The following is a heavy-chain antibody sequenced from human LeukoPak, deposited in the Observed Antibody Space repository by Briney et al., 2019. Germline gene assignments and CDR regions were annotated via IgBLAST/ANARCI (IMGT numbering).Heavy chain of an antibody. CDR1: GGTFSRNA. CDR2: ISAYNGNT. CDR3: ARDLSWGSSSWSAIYFDY. Sequence: VASVKVSCKASGGTFSRNAISWVRQAPGQGLEWMGWISAYNGNTNYAQKLQGRVTMTTDTSTSTAYMELRSLRSDDTAVYYCARDLSWGSSSWSAIYFDYWGQGTLVTVSS. V-gene: IGHV1-18*01. J-gene: IGHJ4*02. D-gene: IGHD6-13*01.